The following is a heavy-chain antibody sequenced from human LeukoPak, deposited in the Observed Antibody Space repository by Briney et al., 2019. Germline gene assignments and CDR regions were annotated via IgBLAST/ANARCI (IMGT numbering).Heavy chain of an antibody. D-gene: IGHD3-22*01. V-gene: IGHV4-34*01. CDR1: GGSFSGYY. J-gene: IGHJ3*02. CDR3: ARGPPITMIVVVSTQNAFDI. CDR2: TNHSGST. Sequence: SETLSLTCAVYGGSFSGYYWSWIRQPPGKGLEWIGETNHSGSTNYNPSLKSRVTISVDTSKNQFSLKLSSVTAADTAVYYCARGPPITMIVVVSTQNAFDIWGQGTMVTVSS.